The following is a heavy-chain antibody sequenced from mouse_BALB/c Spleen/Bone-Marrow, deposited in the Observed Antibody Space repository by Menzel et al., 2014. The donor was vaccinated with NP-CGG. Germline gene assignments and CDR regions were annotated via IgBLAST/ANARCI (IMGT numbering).Heavy chain of an antibody. CDR1: GFTFNSYG. D-gene: IGHD2-4*01. J-gene: IGHJ3*01. CDR2: ISGGGSYT. Sequence: EVQRVESGGGLVKSGGSLKLSCAASGFTFNSYGMSWVHQTPEKRLEWVATISGGGSYTFYPDSVKGRFTISRDNAKNNLYLQLSSLRSEDTALYYCARHAYYDQTEVSFVYWGQGTLVTVSA. V-gene: IGHV5-9-2*01. CDR3: ARHAYYDQTEVSFVY.